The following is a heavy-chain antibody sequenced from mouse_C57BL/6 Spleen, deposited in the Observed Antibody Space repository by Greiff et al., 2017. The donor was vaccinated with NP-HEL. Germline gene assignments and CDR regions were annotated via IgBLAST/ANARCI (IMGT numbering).Heavy chain of an antibody. J-gene: IGHJ3*01. D-gene: IGHD2-5*01. CDR2: IHPNSGST. CDR1: GYTFTSYW. CDR3: AREGLSNPQGFAY. Sequence: QVQLKESGAELVKPGASVKLSCKASGYTFTSYWMHWVKQRPGQGLEWIGMIHPNSGSTNYNEKFKSKATLTVDKSSSTAYMQLSSLTSEDSAVYYCAREGLSNPQGFAYWGQGTLVTVSA. V-gene: IGHV1-64*01.